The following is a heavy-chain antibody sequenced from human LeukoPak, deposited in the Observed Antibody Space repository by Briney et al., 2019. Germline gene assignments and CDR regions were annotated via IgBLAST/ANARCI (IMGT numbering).Heavy chain of an antibody. CDR1: GGSISSSNW. CDR2: IYHSGST. D-gene: IGHD3-10*01. CDR3: ARGYYGSGNYIDY. Sequence: SGTLSLTCAVSGGSISSSNWWSWVRQPPGKGLEWIGEIYHSGSTNYNPSLKSRVTISVDKSKNQFSLKLTSVTAADTAVYYCARGYYGSGNYIDYWGQGTLVTVSS. V-gene: IGHV4-4*02. J-gene: IGHJ4*02.